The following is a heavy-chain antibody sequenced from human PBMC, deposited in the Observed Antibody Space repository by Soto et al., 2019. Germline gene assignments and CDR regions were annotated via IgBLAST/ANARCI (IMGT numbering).Heavy chain of an antibody. Sequence: PSETLSLTCTVSGGSISSGGYYWSWIRQPPGKGLEWIGYIYHSGSTYYSPSLKSRVTISVDTSKNQFSLKLSSVTAADTAVYYCATSNWFDPWGQGTLVTVYS. CDR1: GGSISSGGYY. CDR3: ATSNWFDP. J-gene: IGHJ5*02. V-gene: IGHV4-39*01. CDR2: IYHSGST.